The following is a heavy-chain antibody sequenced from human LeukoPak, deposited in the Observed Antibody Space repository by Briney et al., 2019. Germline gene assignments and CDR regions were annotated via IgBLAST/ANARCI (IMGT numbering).Heavy chain of an antibody. CDR2: ISWNSGSI. CDR1: GFTFDDYA. J-gene: IGHJ6*02. V-gene: IGHV3-9*01. D-gene: IGHD6-19*01. Sequence: GGSLRLSCAASGFTFDDYAMHWVRQAPGKGLDWVSGISWNSGSIGYADSVKGRFTISRDNAKNSLYLQMSSLRAEDTALYYCAKDIGQGSGWYGMDVWGQGTTVTVSS. CDR3: AKDIGQGSGWYGMDV.